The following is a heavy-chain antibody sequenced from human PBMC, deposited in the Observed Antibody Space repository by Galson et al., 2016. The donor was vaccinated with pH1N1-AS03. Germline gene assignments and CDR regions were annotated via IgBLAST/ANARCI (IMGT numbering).Heavy chain of an antibody. V-gene: IGHV1-69*13. CDR2: IMPIFGTT. CDR1: GGPFRSYA. J-gene: IGHJ3*02. D-gene: IGHD3-10*01. Sequence: SVKVSCKASGGPFRSYAISWVRQAPGQGLEWMGGIMPIFGTTNYAQKFQGRVPVTADESTTTAYMELSSLRSEDTAVYYCARAPTYYFGLRAALDIWGQGTMVTVSS. CDR3: ARAPTYYFGLRAALDI.